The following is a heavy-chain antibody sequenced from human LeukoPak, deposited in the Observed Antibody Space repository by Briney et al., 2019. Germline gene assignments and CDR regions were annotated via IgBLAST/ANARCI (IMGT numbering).Heavy chain of an antibody. Sequence: HSGGSLRLSCAASGFTFSSYAMSWVRQAPGKGLEWVSAISGSGGSTYYADSVKGRFTISRDNSKNTLYLQMNSLRAEDTAVYFCAKAPVTSCRGAYCYPFDSWGQGTLVTVSS. CDR3: AKAPVTSCRGAYCYPFDS. D-gene: IGHD2-21*01. V-gene: IGHV3-23*01. CDR1: GFTFSSYA. J-gene: IGHJ4*02. CDR2: ISGSGGST.